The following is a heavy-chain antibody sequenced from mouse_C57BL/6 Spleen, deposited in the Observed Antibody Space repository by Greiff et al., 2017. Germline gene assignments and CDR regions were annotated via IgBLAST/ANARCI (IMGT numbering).Heavy chain of an antibody. CDR2: IDPENGDT. CDR1: GFNIKDDY. V-gene: IGHV14-4*01. CDR3: TLYDYDAWFAY. D-gene: IGHD2-4*01. Sequence: EVMLVESGAELVRPGASVKLSCTASGFNIKDDYMHWVKQRPEQGLEWIGWIDPENGDTEYASKFQGKATITADTSSNTAYLQLSSLTSEDTAVYYCTLYDYDAWFAYWGQGTLVTVSA. J-gene: IGHJ3*01.